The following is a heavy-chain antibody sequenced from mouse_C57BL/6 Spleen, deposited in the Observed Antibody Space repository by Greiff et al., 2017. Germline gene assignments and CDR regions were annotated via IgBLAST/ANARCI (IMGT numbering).Heavy chain of an antibody. CDR2: ISSGSSTI. J-gene: IGHJ1*03. Sequence: EVQRVESGGGLVKPGGSLKLSCAASGFTFSDYGMHWVRQAPEKGLEWVAYISSGSSTIYYADTVKGRFTISRDNAKNTLFLQMTSLRSEDTAMYYCARGDYDYHWYFDVWGTGTTVTVSS. CDR3: ARGDYDYHWYFDV. CDR1: GFTFSDYG. V-gene: IGHV5-17*01. D-gene: IGHD2-4*01.